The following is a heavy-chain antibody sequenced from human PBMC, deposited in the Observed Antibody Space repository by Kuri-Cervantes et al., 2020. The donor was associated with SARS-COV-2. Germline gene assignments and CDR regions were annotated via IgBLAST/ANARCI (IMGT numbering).Heavy chain of an antibody. CDR1: GGSFSGYY. V-gene: IGHV4-34*01. D-gene: IGHD6-19*01. CDR2: INHSGST. CDR3: AGGVGAAVAGTLITIYYYYGMDV. J-gene: IGHJ6*02. Sequence: GSLRLSCAVYGGSFSGYYWSLIRQPPGKGLEWIGEINHSGSTNYNPSLKSRVTISVDTSKNQFSLKLSSVTAADTAVYYCAGGVGAAVAGTLITIYYYYGMDVWGQGTTVTVSS.